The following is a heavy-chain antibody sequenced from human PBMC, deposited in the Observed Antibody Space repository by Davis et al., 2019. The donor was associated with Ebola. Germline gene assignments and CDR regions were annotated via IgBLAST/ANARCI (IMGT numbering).Heavy chain of an antibody. V-gene: IGHV1-8*01. CDR3: ASNNPTIFGVVRVMDV. D-gene: IGHD3-3*01. CDR1: GYHFSTYD. Sequence: ASVKVSCKASGYHFSTYDINWVRQATGQGLEWLGRMTPNSGNIDYAQKFQGRLTMTWNTSISTAYMELSSLTSGDTAVYYCASNNPTIFGVVRVMDVWGQGTTVTVSS. J-gene: IGHJ6*02. CDR2: MTPNSGNI.